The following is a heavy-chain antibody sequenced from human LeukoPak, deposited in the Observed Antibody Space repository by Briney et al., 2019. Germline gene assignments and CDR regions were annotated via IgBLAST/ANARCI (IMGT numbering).Heavy chain of an antibody. CDR1: GGSISSSSYY. D-gene: IGHD3-9*01. CDR3: STYDILTGYFC. J-gene: IGHJ4*02. CDR2: IYYSGST. Sequence: PSETLSLTCTVSGGSISSSSYYWGWIRQPPGKWLEWIGSIYYSGSTYYNPSLKSRVTISVDTSKSQFSLKLSSVTAADTAVYYCSTYDILTGYFCWGQGTLVTVSS. V-gene: IGHV4-39*07.